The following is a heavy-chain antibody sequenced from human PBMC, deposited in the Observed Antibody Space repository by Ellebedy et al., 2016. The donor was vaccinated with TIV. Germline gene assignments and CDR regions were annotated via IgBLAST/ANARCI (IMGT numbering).Heavy chain of an antibody. CDR1: GGSIRSYY. Sequence: MPSETLSLTCTVSGGSIRSYYWSWIRQPPGKGLEWIAYMYYSGSTTYNPSLKSRVSISVDTSKNQFSLKMRSVTAADTAVYYCARKPLIAVAGNGAISCWFDPWGQGILVTVSS. CDR2: MYYSGST. J-gene: IGHJ5*02. V-gene: IGHV4-59*12. CDR3: ARKPLIAVAGNGAISCWFDP. D-gene: IGHD6-19*01.